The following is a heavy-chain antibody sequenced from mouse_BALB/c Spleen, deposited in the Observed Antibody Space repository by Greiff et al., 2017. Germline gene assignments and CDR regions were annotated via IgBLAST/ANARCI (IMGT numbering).Heavy chain of an antibody. CDR1: GYTFTSYT. V-gene: IGHV1-4*01. CDR2: INPSSGYT. D-gene: IGHD4-1*01. Sequence: QVQLQQSGAELARPGASVKMSCKASGYTFTSYTMHWVKQRPGQGLEWIGYINPSSGYTNYNQKFKDKATLTADKSSSTAYMQLSSLTSEDSAVYYCARSLLGGGAMDYWGQGTSVTVSS. CDR3: ARSLLGGGAMDY. J-gene: IGHJ4*01.